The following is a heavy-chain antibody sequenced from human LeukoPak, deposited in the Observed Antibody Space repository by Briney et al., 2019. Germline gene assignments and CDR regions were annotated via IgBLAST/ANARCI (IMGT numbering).Heavy chain of an antibody. V-gene: IGHV3-48*04. D-gene: IGHD2-8*02. CDR2: ISSSSGTI. CDR3: ARGPGSAHYFDY. CDR1: GFTFRTSP. J-gene: IGHJ4*02. Sequence: GGSLRLSCAASGFTFRTSPMNWVRQAPGKGPEWVSYISSSSGTIYYADSVKGRFTISRDNAENSLYLQMNSLRAEDTAVYYCARGPGSAHYFDYWGQGTLVTVSS.